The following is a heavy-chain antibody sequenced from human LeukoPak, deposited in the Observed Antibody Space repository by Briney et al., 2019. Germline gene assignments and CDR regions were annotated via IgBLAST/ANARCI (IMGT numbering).Heavy chain of an antibody. D-gene: IGHD2-2*01. J-gene: IGHJ4*02. CDR1: GFTFRNAW. CDR2: IKSKTDGGTT. CDR3: TTDLIIMCSSTSCYGNY. Sequence: PGGSLRLSCAASGFTFRNAWMSWVRQAPGKGLEWVGRIKSKTDGGTTDYAAPVKGRFTISRDDSKNTLYLQMNSLKTEDTAVYYCTTDLIIMCSSTSCYGNYWGQGTLVTVSS. V-gene: IGHV3-15*01.